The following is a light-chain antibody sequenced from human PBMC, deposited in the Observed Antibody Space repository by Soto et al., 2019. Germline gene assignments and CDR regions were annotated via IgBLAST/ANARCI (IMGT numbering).Light chain of an antibody. CDR2: AAS. J-gene: IGKJ5*01. CDR1: ESTSSC. V-gene: IGKV1-39*01. Sequence: DLPMTQSPSSLSASVGDRATITCRASESTSSCLNWYQQKPGRAPKLLINAASSLQNGVPSRFSGSGSGTDFTLTIGSLQTEDFGAYYYQKNYSTPPSFGHGTRLAIK. CDR3: QKNYSTPPS.